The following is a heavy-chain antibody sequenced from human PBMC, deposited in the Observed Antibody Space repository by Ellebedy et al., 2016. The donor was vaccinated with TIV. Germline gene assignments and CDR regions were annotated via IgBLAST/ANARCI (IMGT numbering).Heavy chain of an antibody. V-gene: IGHV4-39*07. CDR2: IYYSGSS. CDR3: ARVRRESLWFAESQYFFDY. Sequence: MPSETLSLTCSVSGDSISTPHFYWGWIRQPPGKGLDWIATIYYSGSSNYSPSLKTRVTISLDTSKNQFSLRLSSVTAADTAMYYCARVRRESLWFAESQYFFDYWGQGTLVTVSS. J-gene: IGHJ4*02. D-gene: IGHD3-10*01. CDR1: GDSISTPHFY.